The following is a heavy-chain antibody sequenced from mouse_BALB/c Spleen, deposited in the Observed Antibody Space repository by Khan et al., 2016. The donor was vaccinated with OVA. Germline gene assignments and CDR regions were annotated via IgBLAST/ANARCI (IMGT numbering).Heavy chain of an antibody. CDR1: GYTFTDYY. V-gene: IGHV1-77*01. Sequence: QVQLQQSGAELARPGASVKLSCTASGYTFTDYYINWVKQRTGQGLEWIGEISPGSGDTYYNERFMGTATLTADKSSSTAYMQLSILTSEASAVYFCARRNYFGYTFAYWGQGTLVTVSA. J-gene: IGHJ3*01. CDR3: ARRNYFGYTFAY. D-gene: IGHD1-2*01. CDR2: ISPGSGDT.